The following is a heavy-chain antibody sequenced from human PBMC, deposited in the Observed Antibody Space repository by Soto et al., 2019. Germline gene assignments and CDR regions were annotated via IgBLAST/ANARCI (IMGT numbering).Heavy chain of an antibody. CDR1: GGSFSGYY. V-gene: IGHV4-34*01. Sequence: QVQLQQWGAGLLKPSETLSLTCAVYGGSFSGYYWSWIRQPPGKGLEWIGEINHSGSTNYNPSLKSRVTISVDTSKNQFSLKLSSVTAADTAVYYCASASRSSAWFDPWGQGTLVTVSS. J-gene: IGHJ5*02. CDR3: ASASRSSAWFDP. CDR2: INHSGST.